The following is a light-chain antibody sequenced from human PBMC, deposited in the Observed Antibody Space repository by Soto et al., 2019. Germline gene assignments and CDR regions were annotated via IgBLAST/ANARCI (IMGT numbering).Light chain of an antibody. CDR3: QVWDITTDHYV. J-gene: IGLJ1*01. CDR1: NIGSKR. CDR2: YDS. Sequence: SYELTQPPSVSVAPEKTARLTCGGANIGSKRVHWYRQKPGQAPVLVIYYDSDRPSGIPERFSGSNSGNTATLTINRVEAGDEAGYYCQVWDITTDHYVFGTGTKLTVL. V-gene: IGLV3-21*04.